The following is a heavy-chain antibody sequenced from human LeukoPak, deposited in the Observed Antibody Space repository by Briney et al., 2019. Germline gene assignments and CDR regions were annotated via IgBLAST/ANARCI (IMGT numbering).Heavy chain of an antibody. CDR1: GFSLSTSGVG. CDR2: IYWDDDK. Sequence: SGPTLVNPTQTLTLTCTFSGFSLSTSGVGVGWIRQLPGKALEWLALIYWDDDKRYGPSLKSRLTITKATSNNQVVSTMTTMDPVDTATYYCAHSPIAVAGLSFDYWGQGTLVTVSS. CDR3: AHSPIAVAGLSFDY. V-gene: IGHV2-5*05. J-gene: IGHJ4*02. D-gene: IGHD6-19*01.